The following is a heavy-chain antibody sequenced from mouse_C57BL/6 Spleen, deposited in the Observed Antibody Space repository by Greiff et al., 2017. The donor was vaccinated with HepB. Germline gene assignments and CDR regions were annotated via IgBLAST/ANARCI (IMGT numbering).Heavy chain of an antibody. J-gene: IGHJ3*01. CDR1: GFTFTDYY. Sequence: EVKLMESGGGLVQPGGSLSLSCAASGFTFTDYYMSWVRQPPGKALEWLGFIRNKANGYTTEYSASVKGRFTISRDNSQIILYLQMNALRAEDSANEYWGREDEGYYEGFAYWGQGTRVTVSA. CDR2: IRNKANGYTT. CDR3: GREDEGYYEGFAY. D-gene: IGHD2-3*01. V-gene: IGHV7-3*01.